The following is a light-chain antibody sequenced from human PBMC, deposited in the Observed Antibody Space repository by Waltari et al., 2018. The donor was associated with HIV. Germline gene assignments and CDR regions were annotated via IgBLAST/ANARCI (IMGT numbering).Light chain of an antibody. J-gene: IGKJ1*01. Sequence: DIEMTQSPDSLAVSLGERANINCKSSQSVLYSSNNKNYLAWYQQKPGQPPKLLIYWASTRESGVPDRFSGSGSGTDFTLTISSLQAEDVAVYYCQQYYSTPRTFGQGTKVEIK. V-gene: IGKV4-1*01. CDR1: QSVLYSSNNKNY. CDR3: QQYYSTPRT. CDR2: WAS.